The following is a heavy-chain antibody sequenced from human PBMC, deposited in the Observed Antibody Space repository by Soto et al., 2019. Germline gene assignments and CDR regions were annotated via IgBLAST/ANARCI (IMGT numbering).Heavy chain of an antibody. CDR1: GFTFSSYW. CDR3: ARVETGERYYYYYYMDV. V-gene: IGHV3-7*01. J-gene: IGHJ6*03. CDR2: IKQDGSEK. D-gene: IGHD7-27*01. Sequence: PGGSLSLSCAASGFTFSSYWMSWVRQAPGKGLEWVANIKQDGSEKYYVDSVKGRFTISRDNAKNSLYLQMNSLRAEDTAVYYCARVETGERYYYYYYMDVWGKGTTVTVSS.